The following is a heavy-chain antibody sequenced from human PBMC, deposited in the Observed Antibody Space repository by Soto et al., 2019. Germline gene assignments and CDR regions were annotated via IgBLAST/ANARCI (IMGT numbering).Heavy chain of an antibody. CDR1: GYTFTGYG. CDR3: ARVKGDQSSGWYLLYGMDV. Sequence: GASVKVSCKASGYTFTGYGISWVRQAPGQGLEWMGWISGYNENTEYAQRLQDRVTLTTDTSKSHLSLKLSSVTAADTAVYYCARVKGDQSSGWYLLYGMDVWGQGTTVTVSS. D-gene: IGHD6-19*01. CDR2: ISGYNENT. V-gene: IGHV1-18*01. J-gene: IGHJ6*02.